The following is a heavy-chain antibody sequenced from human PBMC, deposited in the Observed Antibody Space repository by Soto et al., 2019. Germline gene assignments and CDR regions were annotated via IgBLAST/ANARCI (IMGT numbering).Heavy chain of an antibody. V-gene: IGHV1-46*01. CDR2: INPSGGST. J-gene: IGHJ6*02. CDR1: GYTFTSYY. Sequence: ASVKVSCKASGYTFTSYYMHWGRQAPGQGLEWMGIINPSGGSTSYAQKFQGRVTMTRDTSTSTVYMELSSLRSEDTAVYYCARDLGYFFFIIRHTHNCTDFRGPGLTVNV. D-gene: IGHD2-15*01. CDR3: ARDLGYFFFIIRHTHNCTDF.